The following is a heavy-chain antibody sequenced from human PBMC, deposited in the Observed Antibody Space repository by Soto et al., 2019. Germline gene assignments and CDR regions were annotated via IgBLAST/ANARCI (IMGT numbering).Heavy chain of an antibody. CDR3: ARAVFQGSPPYYGLDV. CDR1: GGSVSSDSYN. Sequence: SETLCLTCIASGGSVSSDSYNWSWIRQPPGKGLEWIGYIYYSGSTNYNPSLKCRVTRSIDRSKNQFSLKLNSVTAADTALYYCARAVFQGSPPYYGLDVWGQGTTVTVSS. CDR2: IYYSGST. J-gene: IGHJ6*02. D-gene: IGHD1-20*01. V-gene: IGHV4-61*01.